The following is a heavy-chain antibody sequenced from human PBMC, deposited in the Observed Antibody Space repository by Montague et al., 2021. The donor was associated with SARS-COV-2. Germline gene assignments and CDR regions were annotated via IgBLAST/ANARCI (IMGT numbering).Heavy chain of an antibody. V-gene: IGHV4-61*02. D-gene: IGHD6-13*01. J-gene: IGHJ2*01. Sequence: TLSLTCSVSSDSIRSGSYYWTWIRQPAGKGLEWIGRIYTGGTTHYNPSLKSRVTISLDTSKNQFSLNLNSVTAADTAVYFCARDAGGAAAGKGRYFDLWGRGTLVTVSS. CDR2: IYTGGTT. CDR3: ARDAGGAAAGKGRYFDL. CDR1: SDSIRSGSYY.